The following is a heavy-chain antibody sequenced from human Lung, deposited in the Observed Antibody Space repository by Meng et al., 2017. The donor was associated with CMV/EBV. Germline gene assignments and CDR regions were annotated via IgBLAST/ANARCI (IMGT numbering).Heavy chain of an antibody. CDR1: GYTFTSYY. Sequence: SXXVSXXASGYTFTSYYMHWVRQAPGQGLEWMGIINPSGGSTSYAQKFQGRVTMTRDTSTSTVYMELSSLRSEDTAVYYCARGGDIVVVPAAIPWHCWGQGTXVPVAS. D-gene: IGHD2-2*02. V-gene: IGHV1-46*01. J-gene: IGHJ4*02. CDR3: ARGGDIVVVPAAIPWHC. CDR2: INPSGGST.